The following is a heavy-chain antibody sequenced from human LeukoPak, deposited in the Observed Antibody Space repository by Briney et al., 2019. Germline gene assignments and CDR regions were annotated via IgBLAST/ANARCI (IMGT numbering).Heavy chain of an antibody. Sequence: GESLKISCKGSGYTYTNYWIIWVRQMPGKGLEWMGKIDPSDSHTNYSPSFQGHVTISADKSISTAYLQWSSLKASDTAVYYCVRPGPSGSYAYWGPGTLVIVSS. CDR1: GYTYTNYW. V-gene: IGHV5-10-1*01. CDR2: IDPSDSHT. D-gene: IGHD1-26*01. CDR3: VRPGPSGSYAY. J-gene: IGHJ4*02.